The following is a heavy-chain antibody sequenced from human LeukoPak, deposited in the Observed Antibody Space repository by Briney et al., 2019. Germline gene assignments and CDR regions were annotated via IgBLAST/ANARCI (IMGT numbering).Heavy chain of an antibody. J-gene: IGHJ4*02. Sequence: SETLSLTCAVYGGSFSGYYWSWIRQHPGKGLEWIGYIYYSGSTYYNPSLKSRVTISVDTSKNQFSLKLSSVTAADTAVYYCARSHYDLDYWGQGALVTVSS. CDR2: IYYSGST. V-gene: IGHV4-31*11. CDR1: GGSFSGYY. D-gene: IGHD3-3*01. CDR3: ARSHYDLDY.